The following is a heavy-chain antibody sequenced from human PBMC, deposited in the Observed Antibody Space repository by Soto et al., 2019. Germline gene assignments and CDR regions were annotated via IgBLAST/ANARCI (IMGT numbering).Heavy chain of an antibody. J-gene: IGHJ4*02. CDR1: GFTFSSYS. V-gene: IGHV3-21*01. D-gene: IGHD6-19*01. CDR2: ISSSSSYI. Sequence: GESLSLSCAASGFTFSSYSMNWVRQAPGKGLEWVSSISSSSSYIYYADSVKGRFTISRDNAKNSLYLQMNSLRAEDTAVYYCASAAYSSGYDYWGQGTLVTVSS. CDR3: ASAAYSSGYDY.